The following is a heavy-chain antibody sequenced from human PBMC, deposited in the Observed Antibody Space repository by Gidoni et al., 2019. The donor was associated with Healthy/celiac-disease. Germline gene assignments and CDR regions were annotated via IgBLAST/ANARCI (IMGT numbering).Heavy chain of an antibody. Sequence: EVQLVESGGGLVKPGGSLRLYSAASGFTFSSYRMNWVRQAPGKGVEGVSAISSSGSTIYYADSVKGRFTISRDNAKNSLYLQMNSLRAEDTAVYYCARDADYYGMDVWGQGTTVTVSS. CDR1: GFTFSSYR. J-gene: IGHJ6*02. V-gene: IGHV3-21*01. CDR2: ISSSGSTI. CDR3: ARDADYYGMDV.